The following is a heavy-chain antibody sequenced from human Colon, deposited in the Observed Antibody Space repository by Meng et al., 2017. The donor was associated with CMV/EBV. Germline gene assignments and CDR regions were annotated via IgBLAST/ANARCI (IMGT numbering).Heavy chain of an antibody. CDR1: GYSFTSYS. CDR3: ARDGIRGVFFFDY. V-gene: IGHV1-2*02. Sequence: QIELVQSGAEVKRPGASVKVSCKASGYSFTSYSISWVRQAPGQGLEWMGWIDANSGGTNYAQKFQGRLTMTRDTSISTVYMELNRLRSDDTAVYFCARDGIRGVFFFDYWGQGTLVTVSS. CDR2: IDANSGGT. J-gene: IGHJ4*02. D-gene: IGHD1-14*01.